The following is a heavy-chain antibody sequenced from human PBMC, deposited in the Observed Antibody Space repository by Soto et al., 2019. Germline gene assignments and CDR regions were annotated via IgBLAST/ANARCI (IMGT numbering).Heavy chain of an antibody. CDR1: GFTYARYS. J-gene: IGHJ4*02. CDR3: ARESEDLTSNFDY. CDR2: ISSTTNYI. V-gene: IGHV3-21*06. Sequence: PGGSLRLSCAASGFTYARYSMNWVRQAPGKGLEWVSSISSTTNYIYYGDSMKGRFTISRDNAKNSLYLEMNSLRAEDTAVYYCARESEDLTSNFDYWGQGTLVTVSS.